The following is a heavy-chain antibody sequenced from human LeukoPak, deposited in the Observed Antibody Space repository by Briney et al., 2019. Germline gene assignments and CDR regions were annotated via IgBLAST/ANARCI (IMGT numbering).Heavy chain of an antibody. CDR1: GFTFRDHY. D-gene: IGHD6-19*01. J-gene: IGHJ4*02. CDR3: ANSPSYSSGWFLN. Sequence: GMSLRLSCGASGFTFRDHYMTWIRQAPGKGLEWVSSISGSGSDEFYSNSVKGRFSVSRDNVKNSLYLELTTLRAEDTAVYYCANSPSYSSGWFLNWGQGVLVTVSS. CDR2: ISGSGSDE. V-gene: IGHV3-11*04.